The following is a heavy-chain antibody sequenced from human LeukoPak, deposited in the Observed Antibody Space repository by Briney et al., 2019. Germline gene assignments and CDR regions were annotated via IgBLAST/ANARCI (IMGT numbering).Heavy chain of an antibody. CDR3: AKHRRSTLVTAYFDS. J-gene: IGHJ4*02. D-gene: IGHD2-21*02. CDR2: ISYDGSNK. V-gene: IGHV3-30-3*02. Sequence: GGSLRLSCAASGFTFSSYAMHWVRQAPGKGLEWVAVISYDGSNKYYADSVKGRFTISRDNSKNTLYLQLNSLRVDDAAIYYCAKHRRSTLVTAYFDSWGQGTLVTVSS. CDR1: GFTFSSYA.